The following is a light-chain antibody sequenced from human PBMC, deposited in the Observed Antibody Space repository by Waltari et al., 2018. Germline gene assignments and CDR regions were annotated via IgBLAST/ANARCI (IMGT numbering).Light chain of an antibody. J-gene: IGKJ4*01. CDR1: QDVTSIW. CDR3: QQYGGAVGT. V-gene: IGKV3-20*01. CDR2: CTS. Sequence: RANQDVTSIWVTWSQHKFGRAPRMLFFCTSRRGKGIPDRFSGSGSGADFNLPICRLEPEDFAVYYCQQYGGAVGTFGGGTKVEI.